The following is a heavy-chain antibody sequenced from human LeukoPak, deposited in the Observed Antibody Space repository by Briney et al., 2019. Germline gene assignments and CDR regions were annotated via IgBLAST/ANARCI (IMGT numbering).Heavy chain of an antibody. V-gene: IGHV3-11*01. CDR1: GFTFSDYY. Sequence: GGSLRLSCTASGFTFSDYYISWIRQAPGKGLEWVSYISSSGSTIYYADSVKGRFTISRDNAKNSLYLQMNSLRAEDTAVYYCARDVPYFYGMDVWGQGTTVTVSS. CDR3: ARDVPYFYGMDV. J-gene: IGHJ6*02. CDR2: ISSSGSTI.